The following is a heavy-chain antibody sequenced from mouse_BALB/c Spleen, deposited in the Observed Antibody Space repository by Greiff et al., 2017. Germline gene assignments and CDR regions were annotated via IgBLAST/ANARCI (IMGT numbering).Heavy chain of an antibody. CDR1: GFTFSSYT. CDR2: ISSGGSYT. CDR3: TREDYYGSRALTYFDV. V-gene: IGHV5-6-4*01. J-gene: IGHJ1*01. D-gene: IGHD1-1*01. Sequence: EVKLVESGGGLVKPGGSLKLSCAASGFTFSSYTMSWVRQTPEKRLEWVATISSGGSYTYYPDSVKGRFTISRDNAKNTLYLQMSSLKSEDTAMYYCTREDYYGSRALTYFDVWGAGTTVTVSS.